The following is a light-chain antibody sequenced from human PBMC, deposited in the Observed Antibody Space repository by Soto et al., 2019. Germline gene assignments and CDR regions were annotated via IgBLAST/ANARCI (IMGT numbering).Light chain of an antibody. V-gene: IGLV2-14*01. Sequence: QSALTQPASVSGSPGQSITISCTGTSSDVGGYNYVSWYQQHPGKAPKLMIYDVSNRPSGVSNRFSGSKSGNTASLTISGLQAEDEAYYYCSSYTSSTTLGVVFCGGTKVTV. J-gene: IGLJ2*01. CDR1: SSDVGGYNY. CDR3: SSYTSSTTLGVV. CDR2: DVS.